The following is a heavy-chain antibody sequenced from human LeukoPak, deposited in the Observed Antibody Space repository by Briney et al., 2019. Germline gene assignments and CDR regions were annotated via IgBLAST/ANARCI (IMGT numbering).Heavy chain of an antibody. CDR3: AKAHSGSYFDY. V-gene: IGHV3-30*02. CDR2: IQYDGSNE. Sequence: PGGSLRLSCAASGFTFSTYDMHWVRQAPGKGLEWGAFIQYDGSNEQYADSVRGRFSISRDQSKNTLYLQMNRLRAEDTAVYYCAKAHSGSYFDYWGQGTLVTVSS. D-gene: IGHD1-26*01. J-gene: IGHJ4*02. CDR1: GFTFSTYD.